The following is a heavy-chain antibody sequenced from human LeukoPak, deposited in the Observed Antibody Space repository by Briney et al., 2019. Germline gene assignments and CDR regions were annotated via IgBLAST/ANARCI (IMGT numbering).Heavy chain of an antibody. Sequence: ASVKVSCKASGYTFTGYYMHWVRQAPGQGLEWMGWINPNSGGTNYAQKFQGRVTMTRDTSISTAYMELSRPRSDDTAVYYCARDAQLRLGELSLDYWGQGTLVTVSS. CDR2: INPNSGGT. V-gene: IGHV1-2*02. CDR1: GYTFTGYY. D-gene: IGHD3-16*02. CDR3: ARDAQLRLGELSLDY. J-gene: IGHJ4*02.